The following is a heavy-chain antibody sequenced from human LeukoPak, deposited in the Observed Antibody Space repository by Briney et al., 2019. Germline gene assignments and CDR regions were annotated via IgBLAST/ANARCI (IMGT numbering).Heavy chain of an antibody. J-gene: IGHJ4*02. CDR1: GFTFSWYW. Sequence: GGSLRLSCAASGFTFSWYWMHWVRQAPGKGLVWVSRINTDGSSTSYADSVKGRMTISRDNAKNTLYLQMNSLSVEDTAVYYCTRDMTGPLDYWGQGTLVTVSS. V-gene: IGHV3-74*01. CDR3: TRDMTGPLDY. D-gene: IGHD3-9*01. CDR2: INTDGSST.